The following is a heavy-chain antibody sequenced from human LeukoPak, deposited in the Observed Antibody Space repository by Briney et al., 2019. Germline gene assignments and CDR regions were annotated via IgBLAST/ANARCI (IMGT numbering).Heavy chain of an antibody. J-gene: IGHJ6*03. CDR3: ARDGLRPYFYFYYMDV. D-gene: IGHD5-12*01. CDR2: ISSSGSTI. Sequence: GGSLRLSCAGSGFSLSSYEMNWVRQAPGKGLEWVSHISSSGSTIYYADSVEGRFTISRDNAKNSLYLQMNSLRVEDTAVYYCARDGLRPYFYFYYMDVWGKGTTVTVSS. V-gene: IGHV3-48*03. CDR1: GFSLSSYE.